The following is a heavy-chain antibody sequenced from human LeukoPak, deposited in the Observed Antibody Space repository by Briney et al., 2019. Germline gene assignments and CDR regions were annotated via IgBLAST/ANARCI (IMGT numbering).Heavy chain of an antibody. CDR1: GGSISSGSYD. D-gene: IGHD6-19*01. V-gene: IGHV4-61*02. CDR3: ARISSGRDY. CDR2: IYTSGST. J-gene: IGHJ4*02. Sequence: SQTLSLTCTVSGGSISSGSYDWSWIRQPAGKGLEWIGRIYTSGSTNYSPSLKSRVTISVDTSKNQFSLKLSSVTAADTAVYYCARISSGRDYWGQGTLVTVSS.